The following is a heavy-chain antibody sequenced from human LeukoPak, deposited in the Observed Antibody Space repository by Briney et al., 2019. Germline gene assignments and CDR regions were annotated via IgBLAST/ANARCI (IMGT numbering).Heavy chain of an antibody. CDR3: AREGTLDYYGSGSYEFDY. J-gene: IGHJ4*02. D-gene: IGHD3-10*01. CDR1: GGTFSSYA. V-gene: IGHV1-69*05. Sequence: SVKVSCKASGGTFSSYAISWVRQAPGQGLEWMGGIIPIFGTTNYAQKLQGRVTMTTDTSTSTAYMELRSLRSDDTAVYYCAREGTLDYYGSGSYEFDYWGQGTLVTVSS. CDR2: IIPIFGTT.